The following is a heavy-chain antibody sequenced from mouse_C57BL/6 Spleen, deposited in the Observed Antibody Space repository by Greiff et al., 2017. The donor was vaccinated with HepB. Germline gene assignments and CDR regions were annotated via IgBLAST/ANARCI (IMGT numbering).Heavy chain of an antibody. V-gene: IGHV1-53*01. Sequence: QVQLQQPGTELVKPGASVKLSCKASGYTFTSYWMHWVKQRPGQGLEWIGNINPSNGGTNYNEKFKSKATLTVDKSSSTSYMQLSSLTSEDSAVYYCASPDLFQHGGGFFYYAMDYWGQGTSVTVSS. J-gene: IGHJ4*01. CDR3: ASPDLFQHGGGFFYYAMDY. CDR1: GYTFTSYW. D-gene: IGHD1-1*01. CDR2: INPSNGGT.